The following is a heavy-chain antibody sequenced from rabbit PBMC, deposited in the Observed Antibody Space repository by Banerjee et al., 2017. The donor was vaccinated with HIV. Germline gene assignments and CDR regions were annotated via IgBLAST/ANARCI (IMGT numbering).Heavy chain of an antibody. Sequence: QEQLEESGGGLVKPEGSLTLTCKATGFSFSDRDVMCWVRQAPGKGLKWIACINTATGKAVYASWEKGRFTFSKTSSTTVTLQMTSLTAADTATSFCARELPDVIGWNFGWWGQGTLVTVS. V-gene: IGHV1S45*01. D-gene: IGHD1-1*01. CDR1: GFSFSDRDV. J-gene: IGHJ4*01. CDR2: INTATGKA. CDR3: ARELPDVIGWNFGW.